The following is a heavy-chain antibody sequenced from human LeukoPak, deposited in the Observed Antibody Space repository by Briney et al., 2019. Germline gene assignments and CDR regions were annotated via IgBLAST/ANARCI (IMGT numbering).Heavy chain of an antibody. D-gene: IGHD3-16*01. V-gene: IGHV3-30-3*01. Sequence: PGRSLRLSCAASGFTFSSYAMHWVRQAPGKGLEWVAVISYDGSNKYYADSVKGRFTISRDNSKNTLYLQMNSLRAEDTAVYYCARDFNNGGENWFAPWGQGTLVTVSS. CDR1: GFTFSSYA. CDR2: ISYDGSNK. CDR3: ARDFNNGGENWFAP. J-gene: IGHJ5*02.